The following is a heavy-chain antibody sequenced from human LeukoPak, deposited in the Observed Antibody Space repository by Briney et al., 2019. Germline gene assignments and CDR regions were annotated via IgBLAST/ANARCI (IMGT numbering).Heavy chain of an antibody. CDR1: GYTFTSYD. CDR2: MNPNSGNT. D-gene: IGHD3-3*01. Sequence: GASVKVSCTASGYTFTSYDINWVRQATGQGLEWMGWMNPNSGNTGYAQKFQGRVTMTRNTSISTAYMELSSLRSEDTAVYYCARGVYDFWSGYYFAVDYWGQGTLVTVSS. J-gene: IGHJ4*02. V-gene: IGHV1-8*01. CDR3: ARGVYDFWSGYYFAVDY.